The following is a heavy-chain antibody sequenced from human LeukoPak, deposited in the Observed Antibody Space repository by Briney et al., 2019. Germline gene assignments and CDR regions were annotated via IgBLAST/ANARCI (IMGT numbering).Heavy chain of an antibody. V-gene: IGHV3-7*01. CDR3: AALGYCSGGSCYASFDY. CDR2: IKQDGSEK. Sequence: GGSLRLSCAASGFTFSSYWMSWVRQAPGKGLEWVANIKQDGSEKYYVDSVKGRFTISRDNAKNSLDLQMNSLRAEDTAVYYCAALGYCSGGSCYASFDYWGQGTLVTVSS. D-gene: IGHD2-15*01. CDR1: GFTFSSYW. J-gene: IGHJ4*02.